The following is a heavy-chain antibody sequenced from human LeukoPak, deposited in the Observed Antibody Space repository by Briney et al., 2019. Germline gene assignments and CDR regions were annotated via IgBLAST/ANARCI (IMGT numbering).Heavy chain of an antibody. J-gene: IGHJ5*01. D-gene: IGHD3-10*01. CDR1: GYTFTKYG. Sequence: ALVKVSCKASGYTFTKYGLGWVRQAPGQGLEWMGWISTYNGDTYFAQKVQGRVTMTTETTTATGYMELRSLRSDDTAVYYCARTPNYGSGSLFFWFDSWGQGTLVTVSS. CDR2: ISTYNGDT. CDR3: ARTPNYGSGSLFFWFDS. V-gene: IGHV1-18*01.